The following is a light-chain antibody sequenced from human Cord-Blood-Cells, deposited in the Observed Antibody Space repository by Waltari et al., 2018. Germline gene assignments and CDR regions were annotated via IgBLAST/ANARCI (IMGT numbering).Light chain of an antibody. CDR1: SSDVGRYNL. CDR3: CSYAGSSTWV. Sequence: QSALTQPASVSGSPGQSITISCTGTSSDVGRYNLVSWYQQHPRKAPKLMIYEGSKRPSGVSNRFAGSKSGNTASLTISVLQAEDEADYYCCSYAGSSTWVFGGGTKLTVL. CDR2: EGS. V-gene: IGLV2-23*01. J-gene: IGLJ3*02.